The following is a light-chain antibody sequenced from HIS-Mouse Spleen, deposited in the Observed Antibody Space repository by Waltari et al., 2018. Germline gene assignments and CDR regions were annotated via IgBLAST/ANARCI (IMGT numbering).Light chain of an antibody. J-gene: IGKJ4*01. CDR3: QQYYSTPT. V-gene: IGKV4-1*01. CDR2: WAS. CDR1: QSVLYSSNNKNY. Sequence: DIVMTQSPDSLAVSLGERATIHCKSSQSVLYSSNNKNYLAWYQQKPGQPPKLLIYWASTRESGVPDRFSGSGSGTDFTLTISSLQAEDVAVYYCQQYYSTPTFGGGTKVEIK.